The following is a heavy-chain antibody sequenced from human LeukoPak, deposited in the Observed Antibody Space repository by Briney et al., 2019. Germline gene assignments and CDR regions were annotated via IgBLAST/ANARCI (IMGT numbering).Heavy chain of an antibody. J-gene: IGHJ4*02. CDR3: ARDMFTRSAGSY. D-gene: IGHD2-2*01. Sequence: PGGSLRLSCAASGFTVSSNYMSWVRQAPGKGLEWVSVIYSGGSTYYADSVKGRFTISRDNSQNTLYLEMNSLRGEDTAVYFCARDMFTRSAGSYWGQGTLVTVSS. CDR1: GFTVSSNY. V-gene: IGHV3-53*05. CDR2: IYSGGST.